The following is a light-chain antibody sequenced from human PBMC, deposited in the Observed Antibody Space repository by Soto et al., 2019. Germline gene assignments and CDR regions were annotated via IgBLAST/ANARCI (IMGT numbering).Light chain of an antibody. CDR1: SNDIGGYNY. Sequence: VCVAPGDRSTITNTGTSNDIGGYNYVSWYQQFPGKAPKLIIYDVTNRPSGVSFRFSGSKSGNTASLTISGLQAEDEAGYHCSSYSSTSTRRLFGAGTKVTVL. CDR2: DVT. J-gene: IGLJ1*01. V-gene: IGLV2-14*03. CDR3: SSYSSTSTRRL.